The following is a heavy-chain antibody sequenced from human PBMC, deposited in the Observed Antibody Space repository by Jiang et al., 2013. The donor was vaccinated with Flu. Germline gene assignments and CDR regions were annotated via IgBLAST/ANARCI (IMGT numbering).Heavy chain of an antibody. CDR2: SILVTLIP. Sequence: GAEVKKPGESLKISCKGSGYSFTSYWIGWVRRCRKLEWMGSSILVTLIPDTARPSQGQVTISADKSISTAYLQWSSLKASDTAMYYCARRNILTGFFTFDYWGQGTLVTVSS. CDR1: GYSFTSYW. D-gene: IGHD3-9*01. CDR3: ARRNILTGFFTFDY. J-gene: IGHJ4*02. V-gene: IGHV5-51*01.